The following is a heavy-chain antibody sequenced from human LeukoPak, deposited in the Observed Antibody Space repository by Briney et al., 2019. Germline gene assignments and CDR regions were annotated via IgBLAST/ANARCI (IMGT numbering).Heavy chain of an antibody. V-gene: IGHV3-43D*03. CDR2: INWDGSNT. CDR1: GFIFNDYA. CDR3: AKASYYYYMDV. Sequence: GESLRLSCAASGFIFNDYAMHWVRQAPGKGLEWVSLINWDGSNTFYADPVKGRFTISRDNSKNSLYLQMNSLRAEDSAFYYCAKASYYYYMDVWGKGTTVTVSS. J-gene: IGHJ6*03.